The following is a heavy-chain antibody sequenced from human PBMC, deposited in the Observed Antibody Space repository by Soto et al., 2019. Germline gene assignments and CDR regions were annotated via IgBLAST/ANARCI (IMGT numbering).Heavy chain of an antibody. CDR3: SRENWFQDY. Sequence: VGSLRLSCAASGFTFTTYYMTWVRQAPGKGLEWVASIKNDGSEQYCVDSVKGRFTISRDNAKNSLYLQMNSLRAGDTALYYCSRENWFQDYWGQGTLVTVSS. CDR2: IKNDGSEQ. J-gene: IGHJ4*02. D-gene: IGHD3-10*01. CDR1: GFTFTTYY. V-gene: IGHV3-7*03.